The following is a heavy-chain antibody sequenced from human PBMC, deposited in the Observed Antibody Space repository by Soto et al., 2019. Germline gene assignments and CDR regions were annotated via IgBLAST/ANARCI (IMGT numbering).Heavy chain of an antibody. CDR1: SGSINSVDYF. D-gene: IGHD4-17*01. V-gene: IGHV4-30-4*01. J-gene: IGHJ4*02. Sequence: PSETLSLTCTVSSGSINSVDYFWSWIRQPPGKGLEWIGHIYDSGKTYSNPSLKSQVTISVDTSKSQFSLKLTSVTAADTAVYYCARGPTTDKVDFWGQGTLVTVS. CDR2: IYDSGKT. CDR3: ARGPTTDKVDF.